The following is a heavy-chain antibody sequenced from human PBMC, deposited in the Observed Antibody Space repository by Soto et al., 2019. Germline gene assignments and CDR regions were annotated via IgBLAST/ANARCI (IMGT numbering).Heavy chain of an antibody. J-gene: IGHJ4*02. CDR2: ISSTTNYI. CDR3: ARESEDLTSNFDY. CDR1: GFTFTRYS. Sequence: ASLRLSCAASGFTFTRYSMNWVRQAPGKGLEWVSSISSTTNYIYYADSMKGRFTVSRDNAKNSVYLEMNSLSAEDTAVYYCARESEDLTSNFDYWGQGTLVTVS. V-gene: IGHV3-21*01.